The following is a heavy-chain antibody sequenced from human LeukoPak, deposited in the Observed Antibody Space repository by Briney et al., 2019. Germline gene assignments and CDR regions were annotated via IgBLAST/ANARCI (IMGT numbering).Heavy chain of an antibody. V-gene: IGHV3-30*02. J-gene: IGHJ4*02. Sequence: GGSLRLYCAPSGSTFSSNGMPWVRQAPGRGLEWVTFIQYDGSQKYYADCVKGRFTISRDNSKNTLHLEMNSLRAEDTAVYYCAKDIGSYYDYWGQGILVTVSS. D-gene: IGHD3-10*01. CDR2: IQYDGSQK. CDR3: AKDIGSYYDY. CDR1: GSTFSSNG.